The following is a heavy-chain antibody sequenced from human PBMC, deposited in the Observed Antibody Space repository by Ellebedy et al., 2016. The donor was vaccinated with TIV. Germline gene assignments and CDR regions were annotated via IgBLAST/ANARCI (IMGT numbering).Heavy chain of an antibody. CDR2: ISPSNANT. D-gene: IGHD1-14*01. CDR1: GYIFTNYY. J-gene: IGHJ4*02. Sequence: ASVKVSXXASGYIFTNYYLHWVRQAPGQGLEWMGMISPSNANTNYAQKFWGRITITRDTSTSTLYMALSSLGSEDTAVYFCAREKPTSCYFDYWGQGSLVTVSS. V-gene: IGHV1-46*03. CDR3: AREKPTSCYFDY.